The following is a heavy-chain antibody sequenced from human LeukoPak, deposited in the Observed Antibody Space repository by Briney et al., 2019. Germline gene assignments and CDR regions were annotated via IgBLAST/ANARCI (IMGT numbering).Heavy chain of an antibody. Sequence: PSETLSLTCTVSGDSISNYYWNWIRQPAGKGLEWIGRIYTSETTNYNPSLKSRVTMSVDTSKNQFSLKLSSVTAADTAVYYCARKSLRQNYFDYWGQGTLVTVSS. CDR3: ARKSLRQNYFDY. J-gene: IGHJ4*02. V-gene: IGHV4-4*07. D-gene: IGHD5/OR15-5a*01. CDR2: IYTSETT. CDR1: GDSISNYY.